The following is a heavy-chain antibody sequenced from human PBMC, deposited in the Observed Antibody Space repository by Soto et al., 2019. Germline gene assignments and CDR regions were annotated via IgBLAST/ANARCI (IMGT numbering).Heavy chain of an antibody. CDR1: GYTFTSYD. Sequence: ASVKVSCKASGYTFTSYDINWVRQATGQGLEWMGWMNPNSGNTGYAQKFQGRVTRTRNTSISTAYMELSSLRSEETAVYYCERGSGRKAFGYWGRGTVVSVSS. D-gene: IGHD3-10*01. J-gene: IGHJ4*01. CDR3: ERGSGRKAFGY. CDR2: MNPNSGNT. V-gene: IGHV1-8*01.